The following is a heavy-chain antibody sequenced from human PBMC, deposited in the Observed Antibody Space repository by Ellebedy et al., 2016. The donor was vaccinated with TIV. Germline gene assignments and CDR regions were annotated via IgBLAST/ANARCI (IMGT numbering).Heavy chain of an antibody. CDR1: GYSLSELS. V-gene: IGHV1-24*01. CDR2: FDPEDGET. J-gene: IGHJ2*01. CDR3: TTEKYNRWGYCGL. Sequence: AASVQVSCKVSGYSLSELSMHWVRQAPGKGLEWMGGFDPEDGETVYAQKFQGTVTMTEDTSTDTTYMELSRLRSEDTAVYYCTTEKYNRWGYCGLWGRGTLVTVSS. D-gene: IGHD1-14*01.